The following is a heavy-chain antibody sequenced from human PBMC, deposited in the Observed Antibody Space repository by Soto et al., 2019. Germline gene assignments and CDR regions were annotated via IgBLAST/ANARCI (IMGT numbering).Heavy chain of an antibody. D-gene: IGHD6-13*01. V-gene: IGHV3-21*01. CDR3: ARSTSFCSSWLLDAFDI. CDR2: ISSSSSYI. J-gene: IGHJ3*02. Sequence: EVQLVESGGGLVKPGGSLRLSCAASGFTFSSYSMNWVRQAPGQGLEWVSSISSSSSYIYYADSVKGRFTISRDNAKNTLYLQMNSLSAADTAVYYCARSTSFCSSWLLDAFDIWGQGTMVTVSS. CDR1: GFTFSSYS.